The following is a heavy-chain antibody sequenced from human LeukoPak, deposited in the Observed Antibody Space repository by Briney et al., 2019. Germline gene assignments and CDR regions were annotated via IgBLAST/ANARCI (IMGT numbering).Heavy chain of an antibody. CDR3: AREGRQQLVFFHRAFRWFDP. Sequence: SETLSLTCTVSGGSISSYYWSWIRQPAGKGLEWIGRIYTSGSTNYNPSLKSRVTMSVDTSKNQFSLKLSSVTAADTAVYYCAREGRQQLVFFHRAFRWFDPWGQGTLVTVSS. CDR1: GGSISSYY. V-gene: IGHV4-4*07. D-gene: IGHD6-13*01. CDR2: IYTSGST. J-gene: IGHJ5*02.